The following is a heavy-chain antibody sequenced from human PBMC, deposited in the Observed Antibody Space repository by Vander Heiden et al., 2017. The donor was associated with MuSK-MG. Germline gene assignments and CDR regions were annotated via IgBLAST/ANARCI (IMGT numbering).Heavy chain of an antibody. CDR1: GVSVSSGSYY. V-gene: IGHV4-61*01. J-gene: IGHJ4*02. CDR3: ARSRRFGELKPYDY. Sequence: QVQLQESGPGLVKPSEPLSLTCTVSGVSVSSGSYYWSWIRQPPGKGLEWIGYIYYSGSTNYNPSLKSRVTISVDTSKNQFSLKLSSVTAADTAVYYCARSRRFGELKPYDYWGQGTLGTVSS. D-gene: IGHD3-10*01. CDR2: IYYSGST.